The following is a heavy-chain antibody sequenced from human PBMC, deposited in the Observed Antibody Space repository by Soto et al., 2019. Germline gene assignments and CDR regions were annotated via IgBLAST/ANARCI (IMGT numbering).Heavy chain of an antibody. J-gene: IGHJ5*02. D-gene: IGHD6-6*01. Sequence: SETLPLTCTVSGGSISSGGYXWSWIRQHPGKGLEWIGYIYYSGSTYYNPSLKSRVTISVDTSKNQFSLKLSSVTAADTAVYYCAVSRREAARRQPRYNWFEPWGQGTLVTVSS. CDR1: GGSISSGGYX. CDR3: AVSRREAARRQPRYNWFEP. V-gene: IGHV4-31*03. CDR2: IYYSGST.